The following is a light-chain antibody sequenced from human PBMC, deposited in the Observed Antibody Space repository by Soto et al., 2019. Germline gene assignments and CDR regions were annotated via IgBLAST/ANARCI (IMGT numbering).Light chain of an antibody. CDR1: QSVSNNY. V-gene: IGKV3-20*01. CDR2: GAS. CDR3: KQYGSSGT. J-gene: IGKJ1*01. Sequence: EMVLTQSPGTLSLSPGERATLSCRASQSVSNNYLAWYQQKPGQDPTLLIYGASNRATGIPDRFSGSGSGTDFTLTISRLEPEDFAVYYCKQYGSSGTFGQGTKVEIK.